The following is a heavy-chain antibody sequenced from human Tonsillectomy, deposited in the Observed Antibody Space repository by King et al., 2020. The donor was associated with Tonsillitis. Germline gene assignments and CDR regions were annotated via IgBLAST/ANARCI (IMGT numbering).Heavy chain of an antibody. V-gene: IGHV3-53*01. J-gene: IGHJ3*02. D-gene: IGHD3-22*01. CDR2: IYRGGSR. Sequence: VQLVESGGGLIQPGGSLRLSCAASGLNVSRNYMSWVRQAPGKGLEWVSVIYRGGSRYYADSVKGRFTVSRENSKNTVYLQMNSLRAEDTAVYYCARESDDISGSDPFDIWGQGTMVAVSS. CDR3: ARESDDISGSDPFDI. CDR1: GLNVSRNY.